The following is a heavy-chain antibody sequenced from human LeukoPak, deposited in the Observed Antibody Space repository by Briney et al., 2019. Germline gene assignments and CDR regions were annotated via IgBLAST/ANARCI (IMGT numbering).Heavy chain of an antibody. V-gene: IGHV4-39*02. CDR2: IYYVGST. CDR3: ARALGYCSGGSCTRGYNWFDP. CDR1: GGSISSSSYY. Sequence: SETLSLTCTVSGGSISSSSYYWDWIRQSPGKGLEWLGSIYYVGSTYYNPSLKSRVTISVDTSMNHFSLKLSFVTTADTAVYYCARALGYCSGGSCTRGYNWFDPWGQGTLVTVPS. D-gene: IGHD2-15*01. J-gene: IGHJ5*02.